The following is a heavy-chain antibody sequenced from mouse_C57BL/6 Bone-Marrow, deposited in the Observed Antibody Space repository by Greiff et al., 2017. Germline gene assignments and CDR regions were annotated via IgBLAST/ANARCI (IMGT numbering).Heavy chain of an antibody. Sequence: QVQLQQPGAELVTPGASVKVSCKASGYTFTSYWMHWVKQRPDQGLEWIGRIHPSDSDTNYNQKFKGKATLTVDKSSSTAYMQLSSLTSEDSAVYYCAILGVYYYAMDYWGQGTSVTVSS. J-gene: IGHJ4*01. V-gene: IGHV1-74*01. D-gene: IGHD3-3*01. CDR2: IHPSDSDT. CDR1: GYTFTSYW. CDR3: AILGVYYYAMDY.